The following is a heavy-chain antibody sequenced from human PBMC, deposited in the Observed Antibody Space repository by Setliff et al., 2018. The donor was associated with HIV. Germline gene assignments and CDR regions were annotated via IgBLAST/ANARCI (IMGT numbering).Heavy chain of an antibody. CDR3: GRVAGYCAPSRCYGYNAFDI. J-gene: IGHJ3*02. CDR1: GGSVRTSSYS. CDR2: IYHTGKT. V-gene: IGHV4-39*01. Sequence: TLSLTCTVSGGSVRTSSYSWGWIRQPPEKGLEWIGTIYHTGKTYYNSSLNSRVTIAVDTSKDQFSLNLSTVTAADTAVYYCGRVAGYCAPSRCYGYNAFDIWGPGTMVTVSS. D-gene: IGHD2-15*01.